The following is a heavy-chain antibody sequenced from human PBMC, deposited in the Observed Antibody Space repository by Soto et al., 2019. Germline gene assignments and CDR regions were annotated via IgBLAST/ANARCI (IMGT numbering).Heavy chain of an antibody. J-gene: IGHJ6*02. Sequence: GGSLRLSCAASRFTFSSYAVHWVRQAPGKGLEWVAVISYDGVNKYYTDSVKGRFTISRDNSKNTLYLQMSSLRGDDTAVYYCARGYGSGATDYYYYGMDVWGQGTTVTVSS. CDR1: RFTFSSYA. D-gene: IGHD3-10*01. CDR2: ISYDGVNK. CDR3: ARGYGSGATDYYYYGMDV. V-gene: IGHV3-30-3*01.